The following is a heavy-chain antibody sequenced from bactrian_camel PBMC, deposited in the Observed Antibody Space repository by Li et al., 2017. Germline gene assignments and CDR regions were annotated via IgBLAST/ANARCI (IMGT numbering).Heavy chain of an antibody. J-gene: IGHJ4*01. CDR2: IERDGGT. Sequence: HVQLVESGGGTVQAGGSLRLTCAVSGYTYSRRACIGWFRQAPGGELEGIATIERDGGTTVADPVKGRFSTSQDSAKNTLYLHMDNLKPEDTAMYHCAAALCTNWLRGPFNYPGTGTQVTVS. D-gene: IGHD1*01. V-gene: IGHV3S9*01. CDR1: GYTYSRRA.